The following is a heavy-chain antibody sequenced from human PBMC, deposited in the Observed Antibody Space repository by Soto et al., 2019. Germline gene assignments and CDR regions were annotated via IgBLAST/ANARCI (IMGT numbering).Heavy chain of an antibody. Sequence: SVKVSCKASGGTFSSYTISWVRQAPGQGLEWMGGIIPIFGTANYAQKFQGRVTITADESTSTAYMELSSLRSEDTAVYYCAREGLVLVPTTVNSDYYYYAMDVWGQGTTVTVSS. J-gene: IGHJ6*02. CDR3: AREGLVLVPTTVNSDYYYYAMDV. CDR2: IIPIFGTA. D-gene: IGHD2-2*01. V-gene: IGHV1-69*13. CDR1: GGTFSSYT.